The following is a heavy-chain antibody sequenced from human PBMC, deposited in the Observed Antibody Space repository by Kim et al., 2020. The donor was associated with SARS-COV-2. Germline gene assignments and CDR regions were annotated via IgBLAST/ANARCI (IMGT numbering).Heavy chain of an antibody. J-gene: IGHJ4*02. CDR3: ARHPSGYPYYFDY. D-gene: IGHD3-22*01. Sequence: TPSFQGQVTISADKSISTAYLQWSSLKASDTAMYYCARHPSGYPYYFDYWGQGTLVTVSS. V-gene: IGHV5-51*01.